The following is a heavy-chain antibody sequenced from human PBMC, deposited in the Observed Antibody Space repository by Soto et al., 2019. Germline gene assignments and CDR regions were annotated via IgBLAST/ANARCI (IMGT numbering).Heavy chain of an antibody. CDR3: ARVLLWFGEVEGGMDV. CDR1: GFTFSSYA. J-gene: IGHJ6*02. Sequence: EVQLLESGGGLVQPGGSLRLSCAASGFTFSSYAMSWVRQAPGKGLEWVSAISGSGGSTYYADSVKGRFTISRDNSKNTLYLQMNSLRAEDTAVYYCARVLLWFGEVEGGMDVWGQGTTVTVSS. D-gene: IGHD3-10*01. V-gene: IGHV3-23*01. CDR2: ISGSGGST.